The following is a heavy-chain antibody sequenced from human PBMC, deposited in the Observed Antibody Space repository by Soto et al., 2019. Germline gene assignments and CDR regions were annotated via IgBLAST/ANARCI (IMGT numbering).Heavy chain of an antibody. CDR3: AKIGAGYGMDV. CDR2: IRSKAYNYAT. Sequence: GGSLRLSCAASGFNFSGSVIHWVRQASGKGLEWVGRIRSKAYNYATAYAASVEGRFTVSRDNSKNTLYLQMNSLRAEDTAVYYCAKIGAGYGMDVWGQGTKVTVSS. V-gene: IGHV3-73*01. J-gene: IGHJ6*01. CDR1: GFNFSGSV. D-gene: IGHD3-3*01.